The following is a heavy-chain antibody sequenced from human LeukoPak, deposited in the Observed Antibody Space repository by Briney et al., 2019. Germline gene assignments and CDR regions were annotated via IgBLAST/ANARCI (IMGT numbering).Heavy chain of an antibody. J-gene: IGHJ6*02. CDR1: GFTFSSHG. CDR2: IWYDGSNK. CDR3: ASHYKDDGMDV. Sequence: PGGSLRLSCAASGFTFSSHGMHWVRQAPGKGLEWVAVIWYDGSNKFYADSVRGRFTISRDNSKNTLYVQMNSLRAEDTAVYYCASHYKDDGMDVWGQGTTVTVSS. D-gene: IGHD4-11*01. V-gene: IGHV3-33*01.